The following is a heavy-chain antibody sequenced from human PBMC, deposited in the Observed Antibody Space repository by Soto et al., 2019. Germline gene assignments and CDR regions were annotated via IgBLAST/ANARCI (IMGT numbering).Heavy chain of an antibody. V-gene: IGHV4-34*01. CDR3: ARAQRITMVRGVTDWFDP. CDR2: INHSGST. D-gene: IGHD3-10*01. Sequence: SETLSLTCAVYGGSFSGYYWSWIRQPPGKGLEWIGEINHSGSTNYNPSLKSRVTISVDTSKNQFSLKLSFVTAADTAVYYCARAQRITMVRGVTDWFDPWGQGTLVT. J-gene: IGHJ5*02. CDR1: GGSFSGYY.